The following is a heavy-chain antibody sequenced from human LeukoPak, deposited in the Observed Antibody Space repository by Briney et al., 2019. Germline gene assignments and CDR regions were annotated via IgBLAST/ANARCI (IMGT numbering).Heavy chain of an antibody. J-gene: IGHJ4*02. D-gene: IGHD2-2*01. CDR3: AKDQIGWVVPAANMDY. CDR2: ISGSGGST. Sequence: GGSLRLSCAASGFTFSSYAMSWVRQAPGEGLEWVSAISGSGGSTYYADSVKGRFTISRDNSKNTLYLQMNSLRAEDTAVYYCAKDQIGWVVPAANMDYWGQGTLVTVSS. CDR1: GFTFSSYA. V-gene: IGHV3-23*01.